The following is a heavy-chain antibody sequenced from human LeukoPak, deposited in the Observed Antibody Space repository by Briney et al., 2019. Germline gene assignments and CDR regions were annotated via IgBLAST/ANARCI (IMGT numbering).Heavy chain of an antibody. CDR3: ARRYMKVGATIFFDY. V-gene: IGHV4-39*07. CDR1: GGSISSSCYY. D-gene: IGHD1-26*01. Sequence: PSETLSLTCTVSGGSISSSCYYWGWIRQPPGKGLEWFGSIYYRGSTYYNPSLKSRVTISVDTSKNQFSLKLSSVDDADTDVYYCARRYMKVGATIFFDYWGQGTLVTVSS. J-gene: IGHJ4*02. CDR2: IYYRGST.